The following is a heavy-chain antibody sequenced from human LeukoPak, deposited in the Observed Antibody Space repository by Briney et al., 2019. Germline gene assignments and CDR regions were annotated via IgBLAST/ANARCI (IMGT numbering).Heavy chain of an antibody. D-gene: IGHD3-22*01. CDR3: ARGLRDSSGREYFQD. V-gene: IGHV1-24*01. Sequence: GASVKVSCKVSGYTLTELSMHWVRQAPGKGLEWMGGFDPEDGETIYAQKFQGRVTMTEDTSTDTAYMELSSLRSEDTAVYYCARGLRDSSGREYFQDWGQGTLVTVSS. CDR2: FDPEDGET. J-gene: IGHJ1*01. CDR1: GYTLTELS.